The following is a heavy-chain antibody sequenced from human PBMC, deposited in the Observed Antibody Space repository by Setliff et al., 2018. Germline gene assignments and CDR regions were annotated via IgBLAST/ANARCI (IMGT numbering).Heavy chain of an antibody. CDR3: ARGPPGYYYYMNV. CDR2: FYHSGST. CDR1: GGSISSYY. J-gene: IGHJ6*03. Sequence: SETLSLTCNVSGGSISSYYWTWIRQPPGKGLEWIGYFYHSGSTNYNPSLKGRVTMTSDTSRNQLSLKLTSVSAADTAIYYCARGPPGYYYYMNVWGQRTTVTVSS. V-gene: IGHV4-59*12.